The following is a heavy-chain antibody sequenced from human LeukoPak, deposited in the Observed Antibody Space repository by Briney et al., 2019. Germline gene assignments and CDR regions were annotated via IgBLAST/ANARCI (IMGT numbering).Heavy chain of an antibody. CDR3: ARTYNNAIDY. D-gene: IGHD3-10*01. CDR1: RDSVSSKSAA. V-gene: IGHV6-1*01. J-gene: IGHJ4*02. CDR2: TYYRSKWYN. Sequence: SQTLSLTCAISRDSVSSKSAAWNRIRQSPSRGLEWLGRTYYRSKWYNEYAVSVKSRISINPDTSKNQFSLQVNSVTPEDTAVYYCARTYNNAIDYWGQGTLVTVSS.